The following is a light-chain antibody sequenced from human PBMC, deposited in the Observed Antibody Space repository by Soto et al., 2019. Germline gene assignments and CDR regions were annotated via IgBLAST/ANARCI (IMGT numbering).Light chain of an antibody. CDR2: DAS. CDR3: QQFSSYPLT. V-gene: IGKV3-20*01. J-gene: IGKJ4*01. Sequence: EFVLTQSPGTLSLSPGERATLSCRASQTVRNNYLAWYQQKPGQAPRLLTYDASSRATGIPDRFSGGGSGTDFTLTISRLEPEDFAVYYCQQFSSYPLTFGGGTKMDIK. CDR1: QTVRNNY.